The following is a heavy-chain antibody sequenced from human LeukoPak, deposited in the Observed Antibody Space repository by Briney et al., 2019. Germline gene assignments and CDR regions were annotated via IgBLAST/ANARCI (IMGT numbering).Heavy chain of an antibody. J-gene: IGHJ4*02. D-gene: IGHD3-10*01. CDR1: GGTFSSYT. Sequence: SVKVSCKASGGTFSSYTISWVRQAPGQGLEWMGGIIPIFGTANYVQKFQGRVTITADESTSTAYMELSSLRSEDTAVYYCASPPGSSMVEGFDYWGQGTLVTVSS. CDR3: ASPPGSSMVEGFDY. V-gene: IGHV1-69*01. CDR2: IIPIFGTA.